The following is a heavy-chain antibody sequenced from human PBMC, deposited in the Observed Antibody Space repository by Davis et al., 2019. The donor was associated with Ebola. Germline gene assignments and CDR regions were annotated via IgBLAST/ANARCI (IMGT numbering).Heavy chain of an antibody. V-gene: IGHV4-59*12. CDR1: GGSTGGSS. CDR3: ARVSSSGSYLFDY. J-gene: IGHJ4*02. D-gene: IGHD3-22*01. Sequence: MPSETLSLTCSVSGGSTGGSSWSWIRQPPGKGRGWFGYFYSSGSTNYTPSLRSRLTISLDTSKNQFYLKLKSVTAADTAVYYCARVSSSGSYLFDYWGQGTLVTVSS. CDR2: FYSSGST.